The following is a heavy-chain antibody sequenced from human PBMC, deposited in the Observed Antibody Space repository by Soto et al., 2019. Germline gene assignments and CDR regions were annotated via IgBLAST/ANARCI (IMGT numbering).Heavy chain of an antibody. D-gene: IGHD3-22*01. CDR2: IDPSDSYT. V-gene: IGHV5-10-1*01. Sequence: PXESLKVSCQGSGYSFTSYWISLVLQMPGKGLEWMGRIDPSDSYTNYSPSFQGHVTISADKSISTAYLQWSSLKASDTAMYYCAVKRRHYYYHSSGYYSHDAFDIWGQGTMVTVSS. CDR3: AVKRRHYYYHSSGYYSHDAFDI. J-gene: IGHJ3*02. CDR1: GYSFTSYW.